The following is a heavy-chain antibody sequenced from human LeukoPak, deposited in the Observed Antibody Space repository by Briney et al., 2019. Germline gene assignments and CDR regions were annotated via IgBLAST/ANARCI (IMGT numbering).Heavy chain of an antibody. CDR1: GFSLSTSGMR. V-gene: IGHV2-70*04. J-gene: IGHJ4*02. D-gene: IGHD1-1*01. CDR2: IDWDDDK. Sequence: SGPTLVNPTQTLTLTCSFSGFSLSTSGMRVSWIRQPPGKALEWLARIDWDDDKIYSTSLRTRLTLSKDTSKNQVVLIMSNMDPVDTATYYCARTTPTGYLDYWGQGTLVTVSS. CDR3: ARTTPTGYLDY.